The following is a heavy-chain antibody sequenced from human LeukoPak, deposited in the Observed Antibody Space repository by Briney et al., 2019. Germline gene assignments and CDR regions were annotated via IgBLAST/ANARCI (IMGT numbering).Heavy chain of an antibody. CDR3: AKDRVTAAGYYFDY. D-gene: IGHD6-13*01. CDR2: ISFDGSAK. V-gene: IGHV3-30*18. CDR1: GFTFSNYG. J-gene: IGHJ4*02. Sequence: PGGSLRLSCAASGFTFSNYGMHWVRQAPGKGLEWVSVISFDGSAKYYADSVKGRFTISRDNSKNTLYLQMTSLRAEGTAVYYCAKDRVTAAGYYFDYWGQGTLVTVSS.